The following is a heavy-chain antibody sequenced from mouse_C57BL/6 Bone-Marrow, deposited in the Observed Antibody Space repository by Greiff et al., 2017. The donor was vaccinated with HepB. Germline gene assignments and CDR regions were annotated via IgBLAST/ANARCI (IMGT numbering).Heavy chain of an antibody. D-gene: IGHD1-2*01. J-gene: IGHJ4*01. CDR2: IWRGGST. CDR3: AKTLLLSYAMDY. CDR1: GFSLTSYG. Sequence: QVQLQQSGPGLVQPSQSLSITCTVSGFSLTSYGVHWVRQSPGKGLEWLGVIWRGGSTDYNAAFMSRLSITKDNSKSHVFFKMNSLQADDTAIYYCAKTLLLSYAMDYWGQGTSVTVSS. V-gene: IGHV2-5*01.